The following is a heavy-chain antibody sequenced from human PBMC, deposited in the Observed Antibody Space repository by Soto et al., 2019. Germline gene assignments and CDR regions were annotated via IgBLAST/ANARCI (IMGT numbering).Heavy chain of an antibody. V-gene: IGHV4-34*01. J-gene: IGHJ6*02. CDR1: GGSFSGYY. CDR2: INHSGST. D-gene: IGHD3-9*01. CDR3: ARGGAGRGSNYDILTGYYRGNYYYGMDV. Sequence: SETLSLTCTVYGGSFSGYYWSWIRQPPGKGLEWIGEINHSGSTNYNPSLKSRVTISVDTSKNQFSLKLSSVTAADTAVYYCARGGAGRGSNYDILTGYYRGNYYYGMDVWGQGTTVTVSS.